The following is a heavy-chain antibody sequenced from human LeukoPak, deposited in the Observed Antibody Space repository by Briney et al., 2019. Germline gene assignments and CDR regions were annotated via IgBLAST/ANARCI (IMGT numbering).Heavy chain of an antibody. D-gene: IGHD3-16*01. J-gene: IGHJ6*03. V-gene: IGHV3-48*01. CDR3: AKDMGGRTRAGDYYYMDV. Sequence: GGSLRLSCAASGFTFSSYSMNWVRQAPGKGLEWVSYISSSSSTIYYADSVKGRFTISRDNAKNSLYLQMNSLRPEDTALYYCAKDMGGRTRAGDYYYMDVWGKGTTVTVSS. CDR1: GFTFSSYS. CDR2: ISSSSSTI.